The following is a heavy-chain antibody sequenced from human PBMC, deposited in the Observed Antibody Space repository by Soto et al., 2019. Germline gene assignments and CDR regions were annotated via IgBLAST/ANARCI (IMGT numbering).Heavy chain of an antibody. J-gene: IGHJ4*02. Sequence: GSLRLSCAGSGSTISSNYMAWVRQAPGKGLEWVSLIYSDGRTYYADSVKGRFTISRDNSKTTLYLQMNSLRAEDTAVYYCARYYGAGSYFFDSWGQGTLVTVSS. CDR1: GSTISSNY. CDR3: ARYYGAGSYFFDS. CDR2: IYSDGRT. D-gene: IGHD3-10*01. V-gene: IGHV3-53*01.